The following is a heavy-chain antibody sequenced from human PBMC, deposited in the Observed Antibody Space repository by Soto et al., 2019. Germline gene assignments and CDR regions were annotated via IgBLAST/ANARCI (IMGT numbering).Heavy chain of an antibody. Sequence: ASVKVSCKASGGTFSSYAISWVRQAPGQGLEWMGGIIPIFGTANYAQKFQGRVTITADESTSTAYMELSSLRSEDTAVYYCARHDCSGGSCYYGGWFDPWGQGTLVTVSS. V-gene: IGHV1-69*13. J-gene: IGHJ5*02. D-gene: IGHD2-15*01. CDR1: GGTFSSYA. CDR3: ARHDCSGGSCYYGGWFDP. CDR2: IIPIFGTA.